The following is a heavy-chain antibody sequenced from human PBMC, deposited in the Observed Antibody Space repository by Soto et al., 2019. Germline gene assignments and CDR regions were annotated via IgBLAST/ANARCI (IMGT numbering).Heavy chain of an antibody. D-gene: IGHD2-2*01. V-gene: IGHV1-3*04. CDR1: GYTFTGYA. Sequence: QVQLVQSGAEVKKPGASVKVSCKASGYTFTGYAIQWVRQAPGQGLEWMGWINTGNGNTHSSQRFQGRVTITRDTSANTAYMALSSLRPEDTAVYFCPREIWDGVVIPAAMMFWGQGTLVTVSS. J-gene: IGHJ4*02. CDR3: PREIWDGVVIPAAMMF. CDR2: INTGNGNT.